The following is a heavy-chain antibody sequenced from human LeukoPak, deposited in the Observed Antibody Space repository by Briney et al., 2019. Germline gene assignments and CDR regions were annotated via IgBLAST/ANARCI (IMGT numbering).Heavy chain of an antibody. CDR3: ARELATINGPYFES. CDR2: IYYSGST. V-gene: IGHV4-39*07. D-gene: IGHD5-24*01. J-gene: IGHJ4*02. CDR1: GGSISSSSYY. Sequence: ASETLSLTCTVSGGSISSSSYYWGWIRQPPGKELEWIGSIYYSGSTNYNPSLKSRLTISVDKSRNHFSLNLTSVTAADTAVYFCARELATINGPYFESWGQGTLVTVSS.